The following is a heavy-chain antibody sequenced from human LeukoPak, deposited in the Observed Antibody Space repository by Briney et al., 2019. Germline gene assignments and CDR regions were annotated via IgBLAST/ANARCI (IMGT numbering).Heavy chain of an antibody. CDR2: ISTSGRTI. D-gene: IGHD2/OR15-2a*01. J-gene: IGHJ4*02. CDR1: GFTFSSYE. V-gene: IGHV3-48*03. CDR3: ARGYFLGFDY. Sequence: GGSLRLSCAASGFTFSSYEMNWVRQAPGMGLEWVSYISTSGRTIYYADSVKGRLTISRDNAKNSLYLQMNSLRAEDAAVYYCARGYFLGFDYWGQGTLVTVSS.